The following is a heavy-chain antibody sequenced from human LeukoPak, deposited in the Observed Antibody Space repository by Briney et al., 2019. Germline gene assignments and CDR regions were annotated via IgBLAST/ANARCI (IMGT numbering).Heavy chain of an antibody. CDR3: ARDRGFFGVVIIDSSWFDP. V-gene: IGHV3-74*01. J-gene: IGHJ5*02. D-gene: IGHD3-3*01. CDR2: IDCDGSST. CDR1: GFTFRSYG. Sequence: GGSLGLSFAAPGFTFRSYGMNWVRPAPGKGVGWVSPIDCDGSSTSYADSVKGRFTNSRDNAKNTLYLQMNSLRAEDTAVYYCARDRGFFGVVIIDSSWFDPWGQGTLVTVSS.